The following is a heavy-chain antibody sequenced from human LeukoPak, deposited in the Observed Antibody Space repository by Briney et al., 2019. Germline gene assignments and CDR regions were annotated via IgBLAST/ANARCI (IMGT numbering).Heavy chain of an antibody. J-gene: IGHJ4*02. V-gene: IGHV3-53*01. CDR1: GFTVSSNS. CDR2: IYSDNT. CDR3: ARRAGAYPHPYDY. Sequence: GGSLRLSCTVSGFTVSSNSMSWVRQAPGKGLEWVSFIYSDNTHYSYSVKGRVTISRDKSKNTLYLQMSSLRAEHTAVYYCARRAGAYPHPYDYWGQGTLVTVSS. D-gene: IGHD3-16*01.